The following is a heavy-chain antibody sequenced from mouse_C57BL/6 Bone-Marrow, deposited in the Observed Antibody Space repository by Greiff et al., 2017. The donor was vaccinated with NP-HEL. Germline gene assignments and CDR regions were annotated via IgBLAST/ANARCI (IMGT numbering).Heavy chain of an antibody. J-gene: IGHJ2*01. Sequence: QVQLQQSGAELVMPGASVKLSCKASGYTFTSYWMHWVKQRPGQGLEWIGEIDPSDSYTNYNQKFKGKSTLTVDKSSSTAYMQLSSLTSEDSAVYYCAILLRPVERNYWGQGTTLTVSS. CDR1: GYTFTSYW. D-gene: IGHD1-1*01. CDR3: AILLRPVERNY. V-gene: IGHV1-69*01. CDR2: IDPSDSYT.